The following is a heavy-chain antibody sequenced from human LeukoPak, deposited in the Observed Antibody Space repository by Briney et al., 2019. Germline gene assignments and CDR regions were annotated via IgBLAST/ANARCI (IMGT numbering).Heavy chain of an antibody. D-gene: IGHD6-19*01. CDR1: GGSISSGGYS. CDR3: ARRSGYSSGWYKHNWYFDL. CDR2: IYHSGST. V-gene: IGHV4-30-2*01. Sequence: SETLSLTCAVSGGSISSGGYSWSWIRQPPGKGLEWIGYIYHSGSTYYNPSLKSRVTISVDRSKNQFSLKLSSVTAADTAVYYCARRSGYSSGWYKHNWYFDLWGRGTLVTVSS. J-gene: IGHJ2*01.